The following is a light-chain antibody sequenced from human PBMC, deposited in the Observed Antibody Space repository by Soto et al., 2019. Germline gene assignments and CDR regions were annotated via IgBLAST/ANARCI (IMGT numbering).Light chain of an antibody. CDR2: DVS. CDR1: SSDIGGYNY. CDR3: CSYAGSNTYVV. V-gene: IGLV2-11*01. J-gene: IGLJ2*01. Sequence: QSALTQPRSVSGSPGQSVTISCTGTSSDIGGYNYVSWYQQHPGKAPKVMIYDVSKRPSGVPDRFSASKSGNTASLTISGLQAEDEADYYCCSYAGSNTYVVFGGGTKVTVL.